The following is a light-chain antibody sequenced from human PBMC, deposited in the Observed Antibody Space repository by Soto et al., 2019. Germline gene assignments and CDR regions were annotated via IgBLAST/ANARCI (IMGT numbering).Light chain of an antibody. CDR2: EVR. CDR1: SSDVGGYDY. Sequence: QSALTQPASVSGSPGQSITLSCTGTSSDVGGYDYVSWYQQYPGKAPKLMIYEVRNRPSGVSNRFSGSKSGNTASLTISGLQAEDEADYYCSSYTNSDIGVFGGGTKLTVL. J-gene: IGLJ3*02. CDR3: SSYTNSDIGV. V-gene: IGLV2-14*01.